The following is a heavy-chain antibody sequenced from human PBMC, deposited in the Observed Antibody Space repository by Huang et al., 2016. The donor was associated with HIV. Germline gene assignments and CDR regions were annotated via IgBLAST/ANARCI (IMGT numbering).Heavy chain of an antibody. CDR1: GCNFLTYA. CDR3: ARDKEAGTPFFDP. D-gene: IGHD6-19*01. Sequence: QVQLVQSGAEVEKPGASVNLSCKASGCNFLTYALHWVRQAPGQRLGWMGWINGDGLTKYSQKFQGRVTITRDRSASTVYVDFKSLTYEDTAVYYCARDKEAGTPFFDPWGQGTLVTVSS. CDR2: INGDGLT. J-gene: IGHJ5*02. V-gene: IGHV1-3*01.